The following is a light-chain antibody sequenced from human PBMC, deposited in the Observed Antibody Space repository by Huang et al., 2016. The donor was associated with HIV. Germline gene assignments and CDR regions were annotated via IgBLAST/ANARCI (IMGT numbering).Light chain of an antibody. CDR2: WAS. CDR3: QQYYSTPPT. CDR1: QSVLYSSNNKNY. Sequence: DIVMTQSPDSLAVSLGERATINCKSSQSVLYSSNNKNYLAWYQQKPGQPPKLLIYWASNRGSEVPDRFSGSGSGTDFTLTISSLQAEDVAVYYCQQYYSTPPTFGGGTKVEIK. J-gene: IGKJ4*01. V-gene: IGKV4-1*01.